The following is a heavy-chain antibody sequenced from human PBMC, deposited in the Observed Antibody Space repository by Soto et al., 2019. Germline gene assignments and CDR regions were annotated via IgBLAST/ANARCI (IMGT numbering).Heavy chain of an antibody. J-gene: IGHJ3*02. D-gene: IGHD3-10*01. CDR3: ARDDAVGNSDRGFDI. CDR1: GYSFTRYG. Sequence: ASVKVSCRASGYSFTRYGSSWVRQAPGQRPEWMGWISGDNGETTYAQKFQGRVTLTTDASTSTVYMELRSLRSDDTAVFYCARDDAVGNSDRGFDIWGQGTMVTVSS. V-gene: IGHV1-18*01. CDR2: ISGDNGET.